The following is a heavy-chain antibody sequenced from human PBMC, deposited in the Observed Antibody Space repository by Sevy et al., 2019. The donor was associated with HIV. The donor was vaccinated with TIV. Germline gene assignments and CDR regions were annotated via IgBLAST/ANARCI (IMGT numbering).Heavy chain of an antibody. J-gene: IGHJ3*02. Sequence: GGSLRLSCAASGFTFSDYYMTWVRQAPGKGLEWIAYISNSGRTTHNADSVDGRCTISRDNAKNSLYLQMNSLRVEETDVYYCVRDRRDGWIDAFDIWGRGSRLTVSS. CDR3: VRDRRDGWIDAFDI. V-gene: IGHV3-11*04. D-gene: IGHD3-10*01. CDR1: GFTFSDYY. CDR2: ISNSGRTT.